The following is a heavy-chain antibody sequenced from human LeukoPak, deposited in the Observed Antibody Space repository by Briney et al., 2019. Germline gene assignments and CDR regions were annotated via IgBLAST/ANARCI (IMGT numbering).Heavy chain of an antibody. V-gene: IGHV4-39*01. D-gene: IGHD3-16*01. Sequence: PSETLSLTCTVSGGSISSSSYYWGWIRQPPGKGLEWIGSIYYSGSTYYNPSLKSRVTISVDTSKNQFSLKLSSVTAADTAVYYCGRGVGGPFLPGAFDIWGKGTMVTVSS. CDR3: GRGVGGPFLPGAFDI. CDR1: GGSISSSSYY. CDR2: IYYSGST. J-gene: IGHJ3*02.